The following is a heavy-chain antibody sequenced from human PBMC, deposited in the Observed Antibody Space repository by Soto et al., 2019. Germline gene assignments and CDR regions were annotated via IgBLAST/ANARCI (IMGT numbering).Heavy chain of an antibody. CDR1: GGTFSSYG. CDR3: VRRQLGGCVSASCPKTYGMDV. V-gene: IGHV1-69*12. J-gene: IGHJ6*02. Sequence: QVPLVQSGAEVKKPGSSVKVSCKASGGTFSSYGISWVRQAPGQGLEWMGGIIPLFGTANYAQKFQGRVTITEDDSTSTAYMDLSSLRSEDTAVYYCVRRQLGGCVSASCPKTYGMDVWGQGTTVTVSS. CDR2: IIPLFGTA. D-gene: IGHD2-2*01.